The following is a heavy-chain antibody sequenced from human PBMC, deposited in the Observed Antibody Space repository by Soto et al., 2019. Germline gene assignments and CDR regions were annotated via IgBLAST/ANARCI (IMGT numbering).Heavy chain of an antibody. Sequence: ASVXVSCKASGYTFTSDYMHWVRQAPGQGLEWMGIINPSGGSTSYAQKFQGRVTMTRDTSTSTVYMELSSLRSEDTAVYYCYVRCGSSWCDAFDIWGQGTMVTVSS. D-gene: IGHD6-13*01. J-gene: IGHJ3*02. CDR3: YVRCGSSWCDAFDI. CDR1: GYTFTSDY. CDR2: INPSGGST. V-gene: IGHV1-46*01.